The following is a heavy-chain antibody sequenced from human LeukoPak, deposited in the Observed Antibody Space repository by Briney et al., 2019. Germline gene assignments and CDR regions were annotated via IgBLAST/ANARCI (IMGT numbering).Heavy chain of an antibody. CDR3: ARGSLGTHYYDSSGYGD. CDR1: GYTFTSYG. Sequence: EASVKVSCKASGYTFTSYGISWVRQAPGQGLEWMGWISAYNGNTNYAQKLQDRGTITTDTSTSTAYMELRSLRSDDTAVYYCARGSLGTHYYDSSGYGDWGQGTLVTVSS. CDR2: ISAYNGNT. V-gene: IGHV1-18*01. D-gene: IGHD3-22*01. J-gene: IGHJ4*02.